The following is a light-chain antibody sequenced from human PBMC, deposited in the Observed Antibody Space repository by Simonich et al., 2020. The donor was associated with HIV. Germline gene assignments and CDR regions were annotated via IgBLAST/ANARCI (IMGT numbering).Light chain of an antibody. CDR1: QGISSA. J-gene: IGKJ2*01. CDR3: QQFNSYPDT. V-gene: IGKV1-13*02. Sequence: AIQLPQSPSAVPASLGDRVTITCGATQGISSALDWYRQKPGKAPKLLIYAASSLERGIQSRSRGSGAGTDFTLTISRLQHETVGTYNCQQFNSYPDTIGQGTKLE. CDR2: AAS.